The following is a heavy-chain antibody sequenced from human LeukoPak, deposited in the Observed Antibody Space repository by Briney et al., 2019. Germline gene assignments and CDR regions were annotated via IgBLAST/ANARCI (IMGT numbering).Heavy chain of an antibody. CDR1: GFTFSSYW. V-gene: IGHV3-74*01. Sequence: GGSLRLSCAASGFTFSSYWMHWVRQAPGEGLVWVSRINSDGSSTSYADSVKGRFTISRDNAKNTLYLQMNSLRAEDTAVYYCARGVLQDYWGQGTLVTVSS. J-gene: IGHJ4*02. CDR2: INSDGSST. CDR3: ARGVLQDY. D-gene: IGHD2/OR15-2a*01.